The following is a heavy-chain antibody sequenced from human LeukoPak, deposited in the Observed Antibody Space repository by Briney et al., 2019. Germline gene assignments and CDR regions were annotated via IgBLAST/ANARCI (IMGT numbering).Heavy chain of an antibody. Sequence: GASLRLSCAASGFTFSSYAMSWVHQAPGKGLEWVSAISGSGGSTYYADSVKGRFTISRDNSKNTLYLQMNSLRAEDTAVYYCAKSNWNYEFDYWGHGALVTVSS. J-gene: IGHJ4*01. CDR3: AKSNWNYEFDY. D-gene: IGHD1-7*01. CDR2: ISGSGGST. V-gene: IGHV3-23*01. CDR1: GFTFSSYA.